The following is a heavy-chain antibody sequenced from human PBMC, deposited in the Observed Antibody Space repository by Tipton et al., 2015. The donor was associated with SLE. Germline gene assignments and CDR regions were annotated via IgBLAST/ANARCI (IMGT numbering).Heavy chain of an antibody. CDR1: GGSISSYY. Sequence: TLSLTCTVSGGSISSYYWSWIRQPPGKGLEWIGYIYYSGSTNYNPSLKSRVTISVDTSKNQFSLKLSSVTAADKAVYYCAREGQALFDPWGQGTLVTVSS. CDR3: AREGQALFDP. CDR2: IYYSGST. V-gene: IGHV4-59*01. J-gene: IGHJ5*02.